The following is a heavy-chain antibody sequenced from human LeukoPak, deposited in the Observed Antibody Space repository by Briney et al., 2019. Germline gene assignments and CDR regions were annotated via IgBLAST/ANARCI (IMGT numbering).Heavy chain of an antibody. D-gene: IGHD3-22*01. CDR3: ARYYYDSSGYYPPYMDV. V-gene: IGHV4-39*01. CDR1: GGSISSSSYY. CDR2: IYYSGST. J-gene: IGHJ6*03. Sequence: MPSETLSLTCTVSGGSISSSSYYWGWIRQPPGKGLEWIGSIYYSGSTYYNPSLKSRFTISVDTSKNQFSLKLSSVTAADTAVYYCARYYYDSSGYYPPYMDVWGKGTTVTVSS.